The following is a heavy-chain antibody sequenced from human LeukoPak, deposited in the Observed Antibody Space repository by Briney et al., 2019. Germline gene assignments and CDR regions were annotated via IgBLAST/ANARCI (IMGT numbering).Heavy chain of an antibody. J-gene: IGHJ5*02. D-gene: IGHD6-13*01. Sequence: ASVKVSCKASGYTFTGYYMHWVRQAPGQGLEWMGWINPNSGGTNYAQKFQGRVTMTRDTSISTAYMELSRLRSDDTAVYYCARGGSSSWYSPRLRSWFDPWGQGTLVTVSS. V-gene: IGHV1-2*02. CDR2: INPNSGGT. CDR3: ARGGSSSWYSPRLRSWFDP. CDR1: GYTFTGYY.